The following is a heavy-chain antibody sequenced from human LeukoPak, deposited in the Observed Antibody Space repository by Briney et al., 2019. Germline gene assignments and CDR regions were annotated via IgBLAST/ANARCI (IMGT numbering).Heavy chain of an antibody. Sequence: SETXSLTCTVSSDSINTYYWSWIRQSPGKGLEWIGYINYRGNTNYNPSLKSRVTMSVDTSKSKFSLTLTSVTAADTAMYYCARHYRGVYYHDFWGQGTLVLVSS. CDR1: SDSINTYY. CDR3: ARHYRGVYYHDF. CDR2: INYRGNT. J-gene: IGHJ4*02. V-gene: IGHV4-59*08. D-gene: IGHD3-10*01.